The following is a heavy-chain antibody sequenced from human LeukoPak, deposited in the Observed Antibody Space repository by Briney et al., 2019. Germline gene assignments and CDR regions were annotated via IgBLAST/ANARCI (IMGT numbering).Heavy chain of an antibody. CDR2: VFHTGSS. V-gene: IGHV4-38-2*01. CDR3: ARGISTTGHDY. CDR1: GYSISSGYY. J-gene: IGHJ4*02. D-gene: IGHD4-11*01. Sequence: TSETLSLACAVSGYSISSGYYWGWIRQPPGKGPEWIGSVFHTGSSYYIPSLKSRVTISVDTSKNRFSLEVSSVTAADTAIYYCARGISTTGHDYWGPGTLVTVSS.